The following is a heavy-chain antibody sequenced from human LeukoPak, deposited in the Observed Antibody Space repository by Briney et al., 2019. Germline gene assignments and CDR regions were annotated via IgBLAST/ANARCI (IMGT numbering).Heavy chain of an antibody. CDR1: GFTFSSYA. J-gene: IGHJ4*02. D-gene: IGHD6-13*01. V-gene: IGHV3-23*01. CDR3: ARDKGIAAAGPPPADY. Sequence: AGGSLRLSCEASGFTFSSYAMSWVRQAPGKGLAWVSVISSSADSTYYADSVKGRFTISRDNAKNSLYLQMNSLRAEDTAVYYCARDKGIAAAGPPPADYWGQGTLVTVSS. CDR2: ISSSADST.